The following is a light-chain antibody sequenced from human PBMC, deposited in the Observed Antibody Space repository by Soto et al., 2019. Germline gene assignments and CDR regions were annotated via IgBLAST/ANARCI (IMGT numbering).Light chain of an antibody. Sequence: DIQMTQSPSSLSASVGDTVTITCRANQYVDGRFLNWYQQKPGRVPKLLFSPSSAWQGGLPSRFSGSGSGTDFTLTISSVQPEDSATYYCQQSSSSPITFGGGTK. CDR3: QQSSSSPIT. CDR1: QYVDGRF. J-gene: IGKJ4*01. V-gene: IGKV1-39*01. CDR2: PSS.